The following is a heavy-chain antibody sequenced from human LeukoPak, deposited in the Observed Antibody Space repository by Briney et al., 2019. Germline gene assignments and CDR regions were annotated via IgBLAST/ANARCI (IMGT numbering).Heavy chain of an antibody. D-gene: IGHD3-10*01. J-gene: IGHJ4*02. V-gene: IGHV3-66*01. CDR3: AREKIYGSGNYYVFDY. CDR1: GFTVNSNY. CDR2: IYSGGST. Sequence: PGGSLRLSCAVSGFTVNSNYMSWVRQAPGKGLEWVSVIYSGGSTYYADSVKGRFTISRDNSRNTLYLQMNGLRAEDTAVYYCAREKIYGSGNYYVFDYWGQGTLVTVSS.